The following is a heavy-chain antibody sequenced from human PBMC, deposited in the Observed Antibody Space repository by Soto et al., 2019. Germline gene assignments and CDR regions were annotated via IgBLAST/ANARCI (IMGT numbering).Heavy chain of an antibody. V-gene: IGHV1-69*10. D-gene: IGHD6-6*01. CDR2: IIPIFGIA. CDR3: ARGSVAARPSDYYYYYMDV. Sequence: ASVKVSCKASGGTFSSYAISWVRQAPGQGLEWMGGIIPIFGIANYAQKFQGRVTITADKSTSTAYMELSSLRSEDTAVYYCARGSVAARPSDYYYYYMDVWGIGTTVTVSS. J-gene: IGHJ6*03. CDR1: GGTFSSYA.